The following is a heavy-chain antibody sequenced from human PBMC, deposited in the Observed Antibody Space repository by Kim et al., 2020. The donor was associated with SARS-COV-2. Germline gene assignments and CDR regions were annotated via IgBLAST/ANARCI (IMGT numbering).Heavy chain of an antibody. CDR2: TTRSGDGS. CDR1: GFTFSEYA. D-gene: IGHD5-18*01. Sequence: GSLRLSCSGSGFTFSEYAIHWVRRAPGKGLEYVSATTRSGDGSFYADSVEGRFTVSRDNSKNTLYLQMNSLRVEDTSVYYCVKYGRSYGAVLWGQGTLVIVSS. V-gene: IGHV3-64D*06. CDR3: VKYGRSYGAVL. J-gene: IGHJ4*02.